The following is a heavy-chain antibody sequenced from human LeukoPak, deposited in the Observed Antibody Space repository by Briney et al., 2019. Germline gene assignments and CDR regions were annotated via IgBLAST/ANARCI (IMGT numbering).Heavy chain of an antibody. Sequence: GGSLRLSCAASGFTFSSYWMHWVRQAPGKGLVWVSRIKSDGSTRYAGSVKGRFTVSRDNAKNTVSLQMNSLRAEDTGVHYCARAPSEIGGYYPEYLRHWGQGTLVIVSS. CDR3: ARAPSEIGGYYPEYLRH. CDR2: IKSDGST. D-gene: IGHD3-22*01. CDR1: GFTFSSYW. J-gene: IGHJ1*01. V-gene: IGHV3-74*01.